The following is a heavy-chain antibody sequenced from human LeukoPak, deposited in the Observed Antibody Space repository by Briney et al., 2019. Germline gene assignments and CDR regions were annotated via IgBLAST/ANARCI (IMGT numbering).Heavy chain of an antibody. Sequence: GGSLRLSCVASGFTFSSYSMNWVRQAPGKGLEWVSYISTSSSTIYYADSVKGRFTISRDNAKNSLYLQMNSLRAEDTAVYFCARVAHFDRGMDVWGQGTMVTVSS. V-gene: IGHV3-48*04. D-gene: IGHD3-9*01. J-gene: IGHJ6*02. CDR3: ARVAHFDRGMDV. CDR1: GFTFSSYS. CDR2: ISTSSSTI.